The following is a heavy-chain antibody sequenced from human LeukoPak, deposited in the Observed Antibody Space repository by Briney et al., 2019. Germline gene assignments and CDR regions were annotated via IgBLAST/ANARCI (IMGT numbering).Heavy chain of an antibody. Sequence: SETLSLTCAVYGGSFSGNYWSWIRQSPGKGLEWIGEIIHSGRTNYNPPLESRVTISVDTSKNQFSLKLSSVTAADTAVYYCARGLNYDILTANPFTAWFDPWGQGTLVTVSS. D-gene: IGHD3-9*01. CDR2: IIHSGRT. CDR1: GGSFSGNY. V-gene: IGHV4-34*01. J-gene: IGHJ5*02. CDR3: ARGLNYDILTANPFTAWFDP.